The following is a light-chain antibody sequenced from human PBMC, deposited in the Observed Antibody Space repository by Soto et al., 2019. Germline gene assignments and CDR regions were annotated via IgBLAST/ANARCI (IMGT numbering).Light chain of an antibody. J-gene: IGKJ3*01. CDR1: QSINNRY. V-gene: IGKV3-20*01. CDR2: AAS. CDR3: QQFGSSPGFT. Sequence: EIVLTQSPGTLSLSPGERATLSCRASQSINNRYLAWYQQKPGQAPRLLLYAASSRATGIPDRFSGSGSGTAFTLTISRLEHEEFAVSYCQQFGSSPGFTFGPGTKVDIK.